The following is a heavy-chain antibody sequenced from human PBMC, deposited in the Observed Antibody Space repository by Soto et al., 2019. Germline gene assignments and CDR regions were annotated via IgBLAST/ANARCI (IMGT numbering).Heavy chain of an antibody. D-gene: IGHD2-21*02. CDR1: EFTFSAYA. Sequence: QVQLVESGGGVARPGGSRRLSLEASEFTFSAYASHGFPRAPGKGREGGAVISYDGGNKYNADSVKGRFTISRDNSKNTLYLQMNSLRAEDTAVYYCASRARYCGGDCSIPNWGQGTLVTVSS. CDR2: ISYDGGNK. CDR3: ASRARYCGGDCSIPN. J-gene: IGHJ4*02. V-gene: IGHV3-30-3*01.